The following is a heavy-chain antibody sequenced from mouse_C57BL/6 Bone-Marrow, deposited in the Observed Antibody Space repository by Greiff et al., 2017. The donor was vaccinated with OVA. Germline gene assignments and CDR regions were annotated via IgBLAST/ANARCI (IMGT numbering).Heavy chain of an antibody. Sequence: DVKLQESGPGLVKPSQSLSLTCSVTGYSITSGYYWNWIRQFPGNKLEWMGYISYDGSNNYNPSLKNRISITRDTSKNQFFLKLNSVTTEDTATYYCAREENDPAWFAYWGQGTLVTVSA. CDR2: ISYDGSN. J-gene: IGHJ3*01. CDR1: GYSITSGYY. CDR3: AREENDPAWFAY. V-gene: IGHV3-6*01.